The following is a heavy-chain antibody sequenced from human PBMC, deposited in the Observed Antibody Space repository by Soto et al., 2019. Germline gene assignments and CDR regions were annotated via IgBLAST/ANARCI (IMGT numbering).Heavy chain of an antibody. J-gene: IGHJ4*02. Sequence: SVKVSCKASGGTFSSYAISWVRQAPGQGLEWMGGIIPIFGTANYAQKFQGRVTITADESTSTAYMELSSLRSEDTAVYYCARGPVLPTVWCFDYWGQGTPVTVSS. CDR3: ARGPVLPTVWCFDY. CDR2: IIPIFGTA. CDR1: GGTFSSYA. D-gene: IGHD3-10*01. V-gene: IGHV1-69*13.